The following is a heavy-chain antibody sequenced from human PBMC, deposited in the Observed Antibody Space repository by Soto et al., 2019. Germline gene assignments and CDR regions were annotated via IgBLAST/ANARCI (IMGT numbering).Heavy chain of an antibody. Sequence: QVQLQQWGAGLLKPSETLSLTCAVYGGSFSGYYWSGIRQPPGKGLEWIGEINHSGSTNYNPSLKSRVTISVDTSKNQFSLKLSSVTAADTAVYYCARRHMVRARVGYFDLWGRGTLVTVSS. CDR2: INHSGST. D-gene: IGHD3-10*01. V-gene: IGHV4-34*01. CDR1: GGSFSGYY. J-gene: IGHJ2*01. CDR3: ARRHMVRARVGYFDL.